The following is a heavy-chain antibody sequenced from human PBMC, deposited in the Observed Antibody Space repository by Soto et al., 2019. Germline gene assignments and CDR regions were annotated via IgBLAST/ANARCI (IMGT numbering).Heavy chain of an antibody. Sequence: QVQLVQSGAEVKKPGASVKVSCKASGYTFTSYGMSWVRQAPGQGLEWMGWISAYNGNTNYAQKPQGRVTMTTDTSTSTAYMELRSLRSDDTAVYYCARGPPSYYDSSGYYKYFDYWGQGTLVTVSS. CDR3: ARGPPSYYDSSGYYKYFDY. J-gene: IGHJ4*02. D-gene: IGHD3-22*01. CDR1: GYTFTSYG. V-gene: IGHV1-18*01. CDR2: ISAYNGNT.